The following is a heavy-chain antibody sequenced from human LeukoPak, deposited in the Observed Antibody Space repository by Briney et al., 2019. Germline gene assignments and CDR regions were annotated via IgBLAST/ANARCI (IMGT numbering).Heavy chain of an antibody. CDR2: ISYDGSNK. CDR3: ARDISGSSKGVFDY. V-gene: IGHV3-30-3*01. D-gene: IGHD1-26*01. CDR1: GFTFSSYA. J-gene: IGHJ4*02. Sequence: PGRSLRLSCAASGFTFSSYAMHWVRQAPGKGLEWVAVISYDGSNKYYADSVKGRFTISRDNSKNTLYLQMNSLRAEDTAVYYCARDISGSSKGVFDYWGQGTLVTVSS.